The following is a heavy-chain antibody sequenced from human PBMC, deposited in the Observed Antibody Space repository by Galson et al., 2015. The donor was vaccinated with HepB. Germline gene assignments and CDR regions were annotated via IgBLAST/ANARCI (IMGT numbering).Heavy chain of an antibody. CDR2: IDWDDDK. Sequence: PALVTPTQTLTLTCTFSGFSLSTSGMCVSWIRQPPGKALEWLARIDWDDDKYYSTSLKTRLTISKDTSKNQVVLTMTNMDPVDIATYYCARSTPIVGATRCDWYFDLWGRGTLVTVSS. J-gene: IGHJ2*01. D-gene: IGHD1-26*01. CDR3: ARSTPIVGATRCDWYFDL. V-gene: IGHV2-70*11. CDR1: GFSLSTSGMC.